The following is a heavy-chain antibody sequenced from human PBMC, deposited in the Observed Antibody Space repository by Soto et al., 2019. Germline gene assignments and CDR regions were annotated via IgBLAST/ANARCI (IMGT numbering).Heavy chain of an antibody. J-gene: IGHJ6*02. CDR2: IYYSGST. V-gene: IGHV4-31*03. Sequence: SETLSLTCTVSGGSISSGGYYWSWIRQHPGKGLEWIGYIYYSGSTYYNPSLKSRVTISVDTSKNQFSLKLSSVTAADTAVYYCAREAAYCGGDCYSRGYYYYGMDVWGQGTTVTVS. D-gene: IGHD2-21*02. CDR3: AREAAYCGGDCYSRGYYYYGMDV. CDR1: GGSISSGGYY.